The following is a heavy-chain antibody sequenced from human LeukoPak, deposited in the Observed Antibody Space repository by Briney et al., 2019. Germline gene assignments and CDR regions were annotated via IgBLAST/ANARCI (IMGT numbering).Heavy chain of an antibody. Sequence: SQTLSLTCTVSRGSISSGGYYWSWIRQPAGKGLEWIGRIYTSGSTNYNPSLKSRVTMSVDTSKNQFSLKLSSVTAADTAVYYCARDLWPDWYFDLWGRGTLVTVSS. CDR2: IYTSGST. J-gene: IGHJ2*01. V-gene: IGHV4-61*02. D-gene: IGHD2-21*01. CDR3: ARDLWPDWYFDL. CDR1: RGSISSGGYY.